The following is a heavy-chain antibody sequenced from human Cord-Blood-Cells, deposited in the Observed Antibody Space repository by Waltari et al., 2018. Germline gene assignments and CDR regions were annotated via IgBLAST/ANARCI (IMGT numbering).Heavy chain of an antibody. Sequence: EVQLVESGGGLVKPGGSLRLSCAASGFTFSSYSMNWVRQAPGKGLVWFSSIISSSSYIYYADSVKGRFTISRDNAKNSLYLQMNSLRAEDTAVYYCARDVIAAAGTDYWGQGTLVTVSS. CDR2: IISSSSYI. D-gene: IGHD6-13*01. J-gene: IGHJ4*02. CDR1: GFTFSSYS. V-gene: IGHV3-21*01. CDR3: ARDVIAAAGTDY.